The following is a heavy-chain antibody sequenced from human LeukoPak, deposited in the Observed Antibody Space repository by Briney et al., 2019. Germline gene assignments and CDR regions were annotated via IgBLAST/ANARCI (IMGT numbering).Heavy chain of an antibody. D-gene: IGHD3-22*01. CDR1: GYTFTSYY. Sequence: ASVKVSCKASGYTFTSYYIHWVRQAPGQGLEWMGLINPSGGSTNYAQKFQGRVTMTRDTSTSTVYMELSSLRSEDTAVYYCARDRHKYNYDGSGYPPYWGQGTLVTVSS. CDR3: ARDRHKYNYDGSGYPPY. V-gene: IGHV1-46*01. CDR2: INPSGGST. J-gene: IGHJ4*02.